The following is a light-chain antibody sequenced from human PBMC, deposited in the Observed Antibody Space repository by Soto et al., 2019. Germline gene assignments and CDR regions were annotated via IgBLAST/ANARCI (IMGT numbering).Light chain of an antibody. J-gene: IGLJ1*01. CDR1: SSNIGPTYD. CDR3: QSYDSSLSGYV. V-gene: IGLV1-40*01. CDR2: ANT. Sequence: QAVVTQPPSVSGAPGQRVTISCTGSSSNIGPTYDVHWYQQLPGTAPKLLIYANTNRPSGVPDRFSGSKSGTSASLATTGLQAEDEADYFCQSYDSSLSGYVFGTGTKVTVL.